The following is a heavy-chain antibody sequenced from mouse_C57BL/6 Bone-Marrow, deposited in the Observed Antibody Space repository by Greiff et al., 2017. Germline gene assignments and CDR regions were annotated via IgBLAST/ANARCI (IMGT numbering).Heavy chain of an antibody. Sequence: EVQGVESGGGLVKPGGSLKLSCAASGFTFSSYTMSWVRQTPEKRLEWVATISGGGGNTYYPDSVKGRFTISRDNAKNTLYLQMSSLRSEDTALYYCARRGYQDYWGQGTTLTVSS. CDR3: ARRGYQDY. CDR1: GFTFSSYT. J-gene: IGHJ2*01. CDR2: ISGGGGNT. V-gene: IGHV5-9*01. D-gene: IGHD3-1*01.